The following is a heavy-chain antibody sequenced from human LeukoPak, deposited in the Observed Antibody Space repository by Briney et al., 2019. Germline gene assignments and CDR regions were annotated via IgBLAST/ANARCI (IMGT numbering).Heavy chain of an antibody. Sequence: SETLSLTCAVYGGSFSGYYWSWIRQPPGKGLEWIGEINHSGSNNYNPSLKSRVTISVDTSKNQFSLKLSSVTAADTAVYYCARAIGVVIISYFDYWGQGTLVTVSS. V-gene: IGHV4-34*01. D-gene: IGHD3-3*01. CDR3: ARAIGVVIISYFDY. J-gene: IGHJ4*02. CDR2: INHSGSN. CDR1: GGSFSGYY.